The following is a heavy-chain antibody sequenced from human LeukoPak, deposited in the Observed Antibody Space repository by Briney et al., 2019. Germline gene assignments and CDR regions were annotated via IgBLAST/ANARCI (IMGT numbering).Heavy chain of an antibody. D-gene: IGHD3-22*01. CDR2: INHSGST. CDR3: ARVGAYYYDSSGYGY. J-gene: IGHJ4*02. V-gene: IGHV4-34*01. Sequence: PSETLSLTCAVYGGSFSGYYWSWIRQPPGKGLEWIGEINHSGSTNYNPSLKSRVTISVDTSKNQFSLKLSSVTAADTAVYYCARVGAYYYDSSGYGYWGQGTLVTVPS. CDR1: GGSFSGYY.